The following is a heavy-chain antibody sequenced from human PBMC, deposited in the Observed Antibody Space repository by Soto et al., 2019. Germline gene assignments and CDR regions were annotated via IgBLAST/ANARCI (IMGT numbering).Heavy chain of an antibody. CDR1: GGSISTSNYY. CDR3: ASLQVPGNFDY. D-gene: IGHD6-13*01. CDR2: IYYRGDT. Sequence: QLQLQESGPGLLKPSETLSLTCNVSGGSISTSNYYWAWVRQAPGKGLEWIANIYYRGDTYYHPSLMTRLTVSVDTSKNQFSLRLTSLTAADTAMYFCASLQVPGNFDYWGQGTLVTVSS. J-gene: IGHJ4*02. V-gene: IGHV4-39*01.